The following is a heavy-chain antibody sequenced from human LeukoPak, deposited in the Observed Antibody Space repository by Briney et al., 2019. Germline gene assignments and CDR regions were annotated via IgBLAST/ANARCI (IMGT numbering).Heavy chain of an antibody. CDR2: IYYSGST. CDR1: GDSISSYY. CDR3: ARIRYSGYDHDY. D-gene: IGHD5-12*01. Sequence: SGTLSLTCTVSGDSISSYYWSWIRQPPGKGLEWIGYIYYSGSTNYNPSLKSQVTISVDTSKNQFSLKLSSVTAADTAVYYCARIRYSGYDHDYWGQGTLVTVSS. J-gene: IGHJ4*02. V-gene: IGHV4-59*01.